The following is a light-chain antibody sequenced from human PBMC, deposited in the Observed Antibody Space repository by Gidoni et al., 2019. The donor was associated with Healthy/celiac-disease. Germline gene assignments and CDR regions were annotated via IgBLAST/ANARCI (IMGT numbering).Light chain of an antibody. CDR3: LQHNSYPPA. J-gene: IGKJ2*01. CDR2: AAS. Sequence: DLQMTQSPSSLSASVGDRVTITCRASQGISHDLGWYQQKPGKAPKRLIYAASSLQSGVPSRFSGRGSGTEFTLTISSLQPEDFATYYCLQHNSYPPAFGQGTKLEIK. CDR1: QGISHD. V-gene: IGKV1-17*01.